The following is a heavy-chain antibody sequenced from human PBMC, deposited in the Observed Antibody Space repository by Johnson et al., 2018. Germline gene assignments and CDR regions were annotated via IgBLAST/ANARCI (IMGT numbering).Heavy chain of an antibody. Sequence: QVQLVESGGGVVQPGRPLRLSCAASGFTFSSYGMHWVRQAPGKGLEWVAVISYDGSNKYYADSVKGRFTISRDNSKNTLYLQMNSLRAEDTAVDYCAKDWLYRSPGYDYYMDVWGKGTTVTGSS. CDR2: ISYDGSNK. CDR3: AKDWLYRSPGYDYYMDV. CDR1: GFTFSSYG. D-gene: IGHD6-13*01. V-gene: IGHV3-30*18. J-gene: IGHJ6*03.